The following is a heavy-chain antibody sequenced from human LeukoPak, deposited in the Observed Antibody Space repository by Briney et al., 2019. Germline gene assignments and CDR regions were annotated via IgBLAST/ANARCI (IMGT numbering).Heavy chain of an antibody. Sequence: GASVKVSCKASGYTFTGYYMHWVRQAPGQGLEWMGWINPNGGGTNYAQKFQGRVTMTRDTSISTAYMELSRLRSDDTAVYYCARVPRGFGELLLLGFDYWGQGTLVTVSS. CDR2: INPNGGGT. J-gene: IGHJ4*02. CDR1: GYTFTGYY. CDR3: ARVPRGFGELLLLGFDY. V-gene: IGHV1-2*02. D-gene: IGHD3-10*01.